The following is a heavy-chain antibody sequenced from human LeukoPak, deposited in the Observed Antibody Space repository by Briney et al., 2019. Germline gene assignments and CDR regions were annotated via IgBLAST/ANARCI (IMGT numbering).Heavy chain of an antibody. Sequence: PSETLSLTCTASGGSISSHYWSWIRQPPGKGLEWIGYVSDSGNTVYNPSLKSRVTILRDTSKTQFSLRLSSVTAADTAVYYCARHATGSYSVPWLDPWGQGTLVTVSS. CDR1: GGSISSHY. CDR2: VSDSGNT. V-gene: IGHV4-59*08. D-gene: IGHD3-10*01. CDR3: ARHATGSYSVPWLDP. J-gene: IGHJ5*02.